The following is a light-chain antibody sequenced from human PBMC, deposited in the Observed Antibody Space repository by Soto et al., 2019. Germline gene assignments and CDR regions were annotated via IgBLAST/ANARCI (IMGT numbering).Light chain of an antibody. CDR2: VAS. V-gene: IGKV1-39*01. CDR3: QQSSSTPQT. J-gene: IGKJ4*01. Sequence: DIQMTQSPSSLSASVGDRVTITCRASQSISSYLSWYQQKPGKAPKLLINVASTLQSGVPSRFSGGGSGTDFTLAISSLQPEDFATYYCQQSSSTPQTFGGGTRVEIK. CDR1: QSISSY.